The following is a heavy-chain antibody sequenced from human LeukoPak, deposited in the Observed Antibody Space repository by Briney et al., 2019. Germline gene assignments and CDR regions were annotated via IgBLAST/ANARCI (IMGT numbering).Heavy chain of an antibody. CDR2: IYHSGST. V-gene: IGHV4-30-2*01. D-gene: IGHD2-2*01. CDR3: AREVVVPAASTLDY. CDR1: GGSISSGGYY. J-gene: IGHJ4*02. Sequence: ASETLSLTCTVSGGSISSGGYYWSWIRQPPGKGLEWIGYIYHSGSTYYNPSLKSRVTISVDRSKNQFSLKLSSVTAADTAVYYCAREVVVPAASTLDYWGQGTQVTVSS.